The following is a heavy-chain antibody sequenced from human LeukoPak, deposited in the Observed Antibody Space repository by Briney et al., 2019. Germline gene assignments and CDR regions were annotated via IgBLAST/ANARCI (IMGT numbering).Heavy chain of an antibody. CDR2: ISSDGSNK. J-gene: IGHJ6*02. D-gene: IGHD3-9*01. CDR3: AKDNLVFYKQKTAYEMDV. V-gene: IGHV3-30*18. CDR1: GFTSSSYC. Sequence: GRSLRLASAPSGFTSSSYCIHSVRQAPDKVLEWVAVISSDGSNKCYADSVKGRFTISRDKSKNTLYMQMNSLRTEEMSLYYCAKDNLVFYKQKTAYEMDVWGQGTTVTVSS.